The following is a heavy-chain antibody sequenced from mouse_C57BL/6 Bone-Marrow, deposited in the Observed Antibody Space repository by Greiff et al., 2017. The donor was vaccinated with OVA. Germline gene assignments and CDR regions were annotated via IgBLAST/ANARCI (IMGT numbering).Heavy chain of an antibody. CDR2: ISDGGSYT. CDR1: GFTFSSYA. J-gene: IGHJ2*01. CDR3: ARDDFPFDY. Sequence: EVKLVESGGGLVKPGGSLKLSCAASGFTFSSYAMSWVRQTPEKRLEWVATISDGGSYTYYPDNVKGRFTISRDNAKNNLYLQMSHLKSEDTAMYYCARDDFPFDYWGQGTTLTVSS. D-gene: IGHD2-4*01. V-gene: IGHV5-4*01.